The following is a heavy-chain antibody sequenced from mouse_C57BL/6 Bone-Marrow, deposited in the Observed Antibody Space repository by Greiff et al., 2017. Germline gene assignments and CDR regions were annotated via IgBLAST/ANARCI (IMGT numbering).Heavy chain of an antibody. CDR2: IYPSDSET. Sequence: QVQLQQPGAELVRPGSSVKLSCKASGYTFTSYWMDWVKQRPGPGLEWIGNIYPSDSETHYNQKFKDKATLTVDKSSSTAYMQLCSLTSEDSAVYYCAVITTGLDYWGQGTTLTVSS. CDR1: GYTFTSYW. J-gene: IGHJ2*01. V-gene: IGHV1-61*01. D-gene: IGHD1-1*01. CDR3: AVITTGLDY.